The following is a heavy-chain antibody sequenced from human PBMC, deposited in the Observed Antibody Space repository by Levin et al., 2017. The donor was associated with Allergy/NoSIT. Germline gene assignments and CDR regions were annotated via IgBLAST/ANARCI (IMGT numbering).Heavy chain of an antibody. CDR2: IWYDGSNK. CDR3: ARDTTYNWNRFDAFDI. D-gene: IGHD1/OR15-1a*01. J-gene: IGHJ3*02. CDR1: GFTFSSYG. Sequence: GESLKISCAASGFTFSSYGMHWVRQAPGKGLEWVSVIWYDGSNKYYADSVKGRFTISRDNSKNTLYLQMNSLRAEDTAVYYCARDTTYNWNRFDAFDIWGQGTMVTVSS. V-gene: IGHV3-33*01.